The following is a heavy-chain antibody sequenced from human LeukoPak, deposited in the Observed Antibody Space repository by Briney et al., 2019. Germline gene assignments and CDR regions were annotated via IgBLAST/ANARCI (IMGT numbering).Heavy chain of an antibody. CDR2: INQDGSEK. J-gene: IGHJ4*02. CDR3: GRGGSFPGF. CDR1: GFTFSNYW. V-gene: IGHV3-7*01. Sequence: PGGSLTLSCAASGFTFSNYWLTWIRQAPGKGLEWVANINQDGSEKNYLDSVSGGSTISRDDATNSHYLHMNSLRVEDSAVYYCGRGGSFPGFWGQGTRVSVST. D-gene: IGHD3-10*01.